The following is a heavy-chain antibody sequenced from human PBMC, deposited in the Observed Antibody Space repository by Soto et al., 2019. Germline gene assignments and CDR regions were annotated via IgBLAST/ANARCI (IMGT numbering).Heavy chain of an antibody. CDR2: INHSGST. CDR3: ARCRGEVVVVPADSLDP. CDR1: GGSFSGYY. Sequence: SETLSLTCAVYGGSFSGYYWSWIRQPPGKGLEWIGEINHSGSTNYNPSLKSRVTISVDTSKNQFSLKLSSVTAADTAVYYCARCRGEVVVVPADSLDPWGQGTLVTVYS. D-gene: IGHD2-2*01. J-gene: IGHJ5*02. V-gene: IGHV4-34*01.